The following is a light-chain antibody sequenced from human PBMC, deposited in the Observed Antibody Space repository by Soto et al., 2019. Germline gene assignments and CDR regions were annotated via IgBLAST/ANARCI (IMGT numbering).Light chain of an antibody. Sequence: QSVLTQPASVSGSHGQSSTISCTGTSSDVGGYNYVSWYQHHPGKAPKLMIYDVSNRPSGVSNRFSGSKSGNTAFLTISGLQPEDEADYYCSSYTTSNTRQIVFGTGTKVTVL. J-gene: IGLJ1*01. CDR3: SSYTTSNTRQIV. CDR2: DVS. CDR1: SSDVGGYNY. V-gene: IGLV2-14*03.